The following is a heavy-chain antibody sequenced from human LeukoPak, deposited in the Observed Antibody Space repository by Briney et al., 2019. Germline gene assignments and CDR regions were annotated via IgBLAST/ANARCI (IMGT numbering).Heavy chain of an antibody. J-gene: IGHJ5*02. Sequence: SETLTLTCTVSGGSISSYYYSWIRQAAGNGLEWVGRIHARGTTHFNPSLQSRVAMSVDTSKNHFSLKPSSVTAADTAVYYCARGYSTSWYLWWFDPWGQGSLVTVSS. CDR2: IHARGTT. CDR1: GGSISSYY. V-gene: IGHV4-4*07. D-gene: IGHD6-13*01. CDR3: ARGYSTSWYLWWFDP.